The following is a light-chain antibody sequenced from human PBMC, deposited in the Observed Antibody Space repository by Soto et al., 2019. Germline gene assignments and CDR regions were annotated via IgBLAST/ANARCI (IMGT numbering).Light chain of an antibody. CDR3: QQYGGSPRT. J-gene: IGKJ1*01. Sequence: EILLTQSPGTLSLSPGERATLSCRASQSINNNYLAWYQQKRGQAPRLLIYGASSRATGIPDRFSGSGSGTAFTLTISRLEPEDCAVYYCQQYGGSPRTFGQGTKVEIK. CDR1: QSINNNY. V-gene: IGKV3-20*01. CDR2: GAS.